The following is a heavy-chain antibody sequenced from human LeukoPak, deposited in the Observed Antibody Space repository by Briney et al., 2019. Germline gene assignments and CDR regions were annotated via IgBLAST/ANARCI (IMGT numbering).Heavy chain of an antibody. V-gene: IGHV1-3*01. CDR3: ARAVLLWFDYYFDY. J-gene: IGHJ4*02. CDR1: GYTFTSYA. CDR2: INAGNGNT. D-gene: IGHD3-10*01. Sequence: ASVKVSRKASGYTFTSYAMHWVRQAPGQRLEWMGWINAGNGNTKYSQKFQGRVTITRDTSASTAYMELSSLRSEDTAVYYCARAVLLWFDYYFDYWGQGTLVTVSS.